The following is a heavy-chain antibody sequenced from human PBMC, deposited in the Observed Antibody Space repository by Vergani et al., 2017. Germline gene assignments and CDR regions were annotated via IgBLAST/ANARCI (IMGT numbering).Heavy chain of an antibody. Sequence: VESGGGFVQPGGSLRLSCTVSGFTFSSNDFHWVRQTAGKGLEWGSSIGFDGDRYYSDSVKGRFTISRDNGQSYLYLDMDNLRVEDTAVYFCAKEFCGTCNCYGWNHLEVWGEGTSVTVSS. CDR2: IGFDGDR. CDR3: AKEFCGTCNCYGWNHLEV. J-gene: IGHJ6*04. CDR1: GFTFSSND. D-gene: IGHD1-1*01. V-gene: IGHV3-13*01.